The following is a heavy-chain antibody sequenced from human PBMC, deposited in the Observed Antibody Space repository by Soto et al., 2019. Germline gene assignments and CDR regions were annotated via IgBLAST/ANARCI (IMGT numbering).Heavy chain of an antibody. CDR1: GYTFTGNY. D-gene: IGHD1-26*01. V-gene: IGHV1-2*02. J-gene: IGHJ4*02. Sequence: SVKGSCKASGYTFTGNYIHWGRQAPEQGPEWMGEIGPESGATRYAEKFQGRVTMTLDTSITTVCMELKNLSPDDTAVYYCGRGRSGQIVVFYWGQGTPVTVSS. CDR3: GRGRSGQIVVFY. CDR2: IGPESGAT.